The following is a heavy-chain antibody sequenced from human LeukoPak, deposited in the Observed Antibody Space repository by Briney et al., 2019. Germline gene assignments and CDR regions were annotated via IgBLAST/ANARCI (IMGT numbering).Heavy chain of an antibody. CDR3: ARQYSTNWYDDRGWFDP. CDR1: TYSISSAYY. V-gene: IGHV4-38-2*02. D-gene: IGHD6-13*01. CDR2: IYHSGST. J-gene: IGHJ5*02. Sequence: TPSETLSLTCSVSTYSISSAYYWGWIRQPPGKGLQWIGSIYHSGSTSYNPSLKSRVTISVDTSKNQFSLKLSSVTAADTAFYYCARQYSTNWYDDRGWFDPWGQGTLVTVSS.